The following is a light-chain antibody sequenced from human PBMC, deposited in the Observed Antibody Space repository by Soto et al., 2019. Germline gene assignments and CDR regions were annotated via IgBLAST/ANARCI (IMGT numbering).Light chain of an antibody. CDR1: QSVSNDF. CDR3: QQYGSSPLLT. V-gene: IGKV3-20*01. J-gene: IGKJ4*01. Sequence: EIVLTQSPGILSLSPVERATLSCRASQSVSNDFLAWYQQRPGQAPRLLIYGASSRATGIPDRFSGSGSGTDFTLTISRLEPEDFAVYYCQQYGSSPLLTFGGGTKVDIK. CDR2: GAS.